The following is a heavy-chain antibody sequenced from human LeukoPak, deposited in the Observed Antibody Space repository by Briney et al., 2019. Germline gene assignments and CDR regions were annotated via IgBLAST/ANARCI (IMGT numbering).Heavy chain of an antibody. CDR1: GYTFTSYY. Sequence: ASVKVSCKASGYTFTSYYMHWVRQAPGQGLEWMGWINPNSGGTNYAQKFQGWVTMTRDTSISTAYMELSRLRSDDTAVYYCARGAVTTLDYYYGMDVWGQGTTVTVSS. CDR2: INPNSGGT. D-gene: IGHD4-17*01. CDR3: ARGAVTTLDYYYGMDV. J-gene: IGHJ6*02. V-gene: IGHV1-2*04.